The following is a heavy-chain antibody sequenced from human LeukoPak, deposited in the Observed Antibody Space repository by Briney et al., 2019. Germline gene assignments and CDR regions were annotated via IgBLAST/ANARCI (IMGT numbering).Heavy chain of an antibody. D-gene: IGHD7-27*01. CDR3: AKKWGMFYFDY. Sequence: SWIRQPPGKGLEWVSSISGNGESTNYADSVKGRLTLSRDNSENTLYLQMNSLRAEDTAVYYCAKKWGMFYFDYWGQGTLVTVSS. J-gene: IGHJ4*02. V-gene: IGHV3-23*01. CDR2: ISGNGEST.